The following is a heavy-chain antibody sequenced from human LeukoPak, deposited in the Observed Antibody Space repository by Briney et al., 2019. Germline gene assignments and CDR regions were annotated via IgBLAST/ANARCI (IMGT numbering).Heavy chain of an antibody. J-gene: IGHJ4*02. CDR2: INHSGST. CDR1: GGSFSGYY. CDR3: ARHEGYYGSGSYHDDY. Sequence: PSETLSLTCAVYGGSFSGYYWSWIRQPPGKGLEWIGEINHSGSTNYNPSLKSRVTISVDTSKNQFSLKLSSVTAADTAVYYCARHEGYYGSGSYHDDYWGQGTLVTVSS. D-gene: IGHD3-10*01. V-gene: IGHV4-34*01.